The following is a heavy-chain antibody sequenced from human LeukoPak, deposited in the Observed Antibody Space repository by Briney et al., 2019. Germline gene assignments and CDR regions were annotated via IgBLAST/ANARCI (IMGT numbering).Heavy chain of an antibody. CDR2: INHSGST. D-gene: IGHD5-18*01. CDR1: GGSFSGYY. Sequence: SETLSLTCAVYGGSFSGYYWSWIRQPPGKGLEWIGEINHSGSTNYNPSLKSRVTIPVDTSKNQFSLKLSSVTAADTAVYYCARDFTGYSYGYVWFDPWGQGTLVTVSS. CDR3: ARDFTGYSYGYVWFDP. V-gene: IGHV4-34*01. J-gene: IGHJ5*02.